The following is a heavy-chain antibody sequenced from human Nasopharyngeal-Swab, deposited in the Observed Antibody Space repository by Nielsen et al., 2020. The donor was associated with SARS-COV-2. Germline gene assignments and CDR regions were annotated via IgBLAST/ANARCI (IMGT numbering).Heavy chain of an antibody. D-gene: IGHD3-22*01. CDR1: GFTFSSYS. Sequence: GGSLRLSCAASGFTFSSYSMNWVRQAPGKGLEWVSSISSTSGYIYYADSVKGRFTISRDNAKNSLYLQMNSLRAEDTAVYYCARSEQYFYDSSGYPNYYFDYWGQGTLVTVSS. CDR3: ARSEQYFYDSSGYPNYYFDY. CDR2: ISSTSGYI. V-gene: IGHV3-21*01. J-gene: IGHJ4*02.